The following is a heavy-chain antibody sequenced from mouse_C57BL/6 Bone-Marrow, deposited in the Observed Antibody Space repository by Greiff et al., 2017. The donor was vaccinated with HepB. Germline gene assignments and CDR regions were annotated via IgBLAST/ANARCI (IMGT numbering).Heavy chain of an antibody. V-gene: IGHV6-6*01. CDR2: IRNKANNHAT. CDR1: GSILGDAW. J-gene: IGHJ2*01. Sequence: EVPLVGSGGGLVKPGGSIKLFVPPSGSILGDAWMDWVRQSPEKGLEWVAEIRNKANNHATYYAESVKGRFTISRDDSKSSVYLQMNSLRAEDTGIYYCTRGDYWGQGTTLTVSS. CDR3: TRGDY.